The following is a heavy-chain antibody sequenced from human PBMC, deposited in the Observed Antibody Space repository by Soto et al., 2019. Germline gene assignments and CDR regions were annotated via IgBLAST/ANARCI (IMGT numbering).Heavy chain of an antibody. Sequence: ESGPTLVNPPQTLTLTCTFSGFSLSTSGMCVSWIRQPPGKALEWLALIDWDDDKYYSTSLKTRLTISKDTSKNQLVLTMTNMDPVDTATYYCARLSLYSSGWYLEYYFDYWGQGTLVTVSS. CDR2: IDWDDDK. J-gene: IGHJ4*02. CDR1: GFSLSTSGMC. D-gene: IGHD6-19*01. CDR3: ARLSLYSSGWYLEYYFDY. V-gene: IGHV2-70*01.